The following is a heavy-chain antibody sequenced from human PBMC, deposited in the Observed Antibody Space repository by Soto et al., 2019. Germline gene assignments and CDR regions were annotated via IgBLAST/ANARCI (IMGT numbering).Heavy chain of an antibody. D-gene: IGHD6-19*01. CDR2: INTDGSGT. CDR1: GFTFSSDW. CDR3: AKEYSSGWTLFDY. V-gene: IGHV3-74*01. J-gene: IGHJ4*02. Sequence: PGGSLRLSCAASGFTFSSDWMHWGRQAPGKGLVWVSRINTDGSGTTYADSVKGRFTISRDNSKNTLYLQMNSLRAEDAAVYYWAKEYSSGWTLFDYWGQGTRVTVSS.